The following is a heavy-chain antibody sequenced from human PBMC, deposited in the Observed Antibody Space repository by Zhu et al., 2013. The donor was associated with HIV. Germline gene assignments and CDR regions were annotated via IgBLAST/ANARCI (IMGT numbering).Heavy chain of an antibody. CDR3: ARGVGCSSTSCYYYYYGMDV. CDR2: INAGNGNT. J-gene: IGHJ6*02. Sequence: QVQLVQSGAEVKKPGASVKVSCKASGHTFTSYAMHWVRQAPGQRLEWMGWINAGNGNTKYSQKFQGRVTITRDTSASTAYMELSSLRSEDTAVYYCARGVGCSSTSCYYYYYGMDVVGTKGPRSPSP. V-gene: IGHV1-3*01. CDR1: GHTFTSYA. D-gene: IGHD2-2*01.